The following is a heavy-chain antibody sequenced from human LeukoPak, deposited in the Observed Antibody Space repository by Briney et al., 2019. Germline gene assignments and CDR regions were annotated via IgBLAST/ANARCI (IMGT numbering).Heavy chain of an antibody. CDR3: AKDPFIAAAGTTPEYFQH. J-gene: IGHJ1*01. V-gene: IGHV3-23*01. CDR1: GFTFSSYA. CDR2: ISGSGGST. D-gene: IGHD6-13*01. Sequence: GGSLRLSCAASGFTFSSYAMSWVRQAPGKGLEWVSAISGSGGSTYYADSVKGRFTISRDNSKNTLYLQMNSLRAEDTAVYYCAKDPFIAAAGTTPEYFQHWGQGTLVTVSS.